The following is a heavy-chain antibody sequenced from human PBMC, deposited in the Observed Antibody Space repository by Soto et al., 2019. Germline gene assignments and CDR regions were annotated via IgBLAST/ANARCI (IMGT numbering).Heavy chain of an antibody. CDR2: MNQNGSEK. CDR3: ASQRCSYAMDV. V-gene: IGHV3-7*05. J-gene: IGHJ6*02. CDR1: GFTFGNYW. Sequence: EVQLVESGGGLVQPGGSLRLSCTVSGFTFGNYWMTWVRQAPGKGLEWVANMNQNGSEKYYVDSVKGRFAISRDNAKNSLYLQMNSLSAEDTAVYYCASQRCSYAMDVWGQGTTVTVSS. D-gene: IGHD1-1*01.